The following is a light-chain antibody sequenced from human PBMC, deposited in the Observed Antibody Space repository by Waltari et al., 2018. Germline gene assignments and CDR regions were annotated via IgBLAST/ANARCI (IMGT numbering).Light chain of an antibody. CDR1: QNISTY. Sequence: DIQLTQSPSSLSASVGDRVAITCRTSQNISTYLNWYQQKPGKAPKLLIPAASTLESGIPSRFRGSGAGTDFTLTITSLQPEDFATYYCQQSFSTQFTFGQGTKLQIK. V-gene: IGKV1-39*01. CDR2: AAS. CDR3: QQSFSTQFT. J-gene: IGKJ2*01.